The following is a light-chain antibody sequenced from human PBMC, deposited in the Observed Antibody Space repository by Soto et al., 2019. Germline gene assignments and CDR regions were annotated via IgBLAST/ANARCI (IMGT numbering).Light chain of an antibody. J-gene: IGKJ1*01. CDR3: QQSYSTPRT. CDR1: QEISNY. CDR2: AAS. Sequence: DIQMTQSPSSLSASVGDRVTITCQASQEISNYLNWYQQKPGKAPKLLIYAASSLQSGVPSRFSGSGSGTDFTLTISSLQPEDFATYYCQQSYSTPRTFGQGTKVDI. V-gene: IGKV1-39*01.